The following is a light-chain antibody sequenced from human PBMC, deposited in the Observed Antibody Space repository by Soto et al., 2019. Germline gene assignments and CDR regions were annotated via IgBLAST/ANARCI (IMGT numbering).Light chain of an antibody. CDR3: QQYNDWPRT. J-gene: IGKJ1*01. CDR1: QTVNSD. Sequence: DIVLTQSPVTLSASPVQSATLSCRASQTVNSDLAWYQQKPAQAPRLLIYGAYIRAVGIPARFSGSGSGADFTLTIRSLQSEDFALYFCQQYNDWPRTFGQGTKVDIK. CDR2: GAY. V-gene: IGKV3-15*01.